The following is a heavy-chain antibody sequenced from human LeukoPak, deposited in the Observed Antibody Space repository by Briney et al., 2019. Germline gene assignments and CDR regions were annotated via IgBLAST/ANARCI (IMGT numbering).Heavy chain of an antibody. CDR2: IWNAGTNT. CDR3: AGDTPPGGDYDFDY. V-gene: IGHV3-33*01. J-gene: IGHJ4*02. CDR1: GFSFSTYG. D-gene: IGHD3-16*01. Sequence: PGGSLRLSCAASGFSFSTYGMHWVRQAPGKGLEWVALIWNAGTNTYYADSVKGRFTISRDNSKNTLYLQMNSLRAEDTAVYYCAGDTPPGGDYDFDYWGQGTLVIVSS.